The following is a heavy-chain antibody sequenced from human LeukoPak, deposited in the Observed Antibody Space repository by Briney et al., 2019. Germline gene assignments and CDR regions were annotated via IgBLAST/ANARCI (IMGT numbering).Heavy chain of an antibody. J-gene: IGHJ6*02. CDR2: INPSGGST. V-gene: IGHV1-46*01. Sequence: ASVKVSCKASGYTFTSYYMHWVRQAPGQGLEWMGIINPSGGSTSYAQKFQGRVTMTRDTSTSTVYMELSSLRSEDTAVYYCARELRDYGVMTVLNYYYYGMDVWGQGTTVTVSS. CDR1: GYTFTSYY. D-gene: IGHD4-17*01. CDR3: ARELRDYGVMTVLNYYYYGMDV.